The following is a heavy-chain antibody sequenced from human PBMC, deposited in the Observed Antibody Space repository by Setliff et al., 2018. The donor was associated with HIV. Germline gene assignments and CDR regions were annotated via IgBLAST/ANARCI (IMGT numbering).Heavy chain of an antibody. CDR3: ARYSSTWHTFDY. V-gene: IGHV3-33*01. J-gene: IGHJ4*02. CDR2: IWYDGSNQ. CDR1: GFTFSNYA. Sequence: GGSLRLSCTASGFTFSNYAMHWVRQAPGKGLEWVEVIWYDGSNQNYADSVKGRLTISRDNSNNTLYLQMHSLTPEDTAVYYCARYSSTWHTFDYWGQGTRVTVSS. D-gene: IGHD6-13*01.